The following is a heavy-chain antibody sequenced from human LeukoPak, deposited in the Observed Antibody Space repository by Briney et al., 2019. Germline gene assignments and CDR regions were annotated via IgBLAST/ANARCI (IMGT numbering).Heavy chain of an antibody. CDR1: GFTFSSDW. D-gene: IGHD4-17*01. J-gene: IGHJ4*02. CDR3: ARTIHYGDLDY. V-gene: IGHV3-7*01. CDR2: IKQDGSEK. Sequence: QPGGSLRLSCAASGFTFSSDWMSWVRQAPGKGLEWVANIKQDGSEKYYVDSVKGRFTISRDNAKNSLYLQMNSLRAEDTAVYYCARTIHYGDLDYWGQGTLVTVSS.